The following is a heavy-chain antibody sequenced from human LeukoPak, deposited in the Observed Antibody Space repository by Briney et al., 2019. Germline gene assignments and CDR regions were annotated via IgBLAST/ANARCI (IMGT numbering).Heavy chain of an antibody. V-gene: IGHV1-46*01. CDR1: GYTFTNYY. D-gene: IGHD6-13*01. J-gene: IGHJ2*01. CDR2: INPSGGST. CDR3: ARDVRQQPVGFDL. Sequence: GASVKVSCKASGYTFTNYYIHWVRQAPGQGLEWMGIINPSGGSTSYAQKFQGRVTMTRDTSTSTVYMELSSLRSEDTAVYYCARDVRQQPVGFDLWGRGTLVTVSS.